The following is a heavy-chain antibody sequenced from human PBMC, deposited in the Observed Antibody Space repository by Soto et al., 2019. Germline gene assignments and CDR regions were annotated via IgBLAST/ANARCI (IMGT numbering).Heavy chain of an antibody. J-gene: IGHJ4*02. Sequence: QVQLVQSGAEVKKPGSSVKVSCKASGGTFSSYAISWVRQAPGQGLEWMGGIIPIFGTADYAQKFQGRVTITADEATSTGNMELSSRRSEDTAGYYWASHYDSSGYYSRGLDYWGQGTLVTVSS. CDR3: ASHYDSSGYYSRGLDY. CDR1: GGTFSSYA. V-gene: IGHV1-69*12. D-gene: IGHD3-22*01. CDR2: IIPIFGTA.